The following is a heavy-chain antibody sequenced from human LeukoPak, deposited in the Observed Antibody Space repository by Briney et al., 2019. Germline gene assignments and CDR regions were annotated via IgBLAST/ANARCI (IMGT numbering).Heavy chain of an antibody. Sequence: GGSLRLSCAASGFTFSSYWMSWVRQAPGKGLEWVANIKQDGSEKYYVDSVKGRFTISRDNAENMLYLQMNTLGAEDTAVYYCARDIVSGSGSLDYWGQGTLVTVSS. CDR2: IKQDGSEK. V-gene: IGHV3-7*01. CDR3: ARDIVSGSGSLDY. D-gene: IGHD3-10*01. CDR1: GFTFSSYW. J-gene: IGHJ4*02.